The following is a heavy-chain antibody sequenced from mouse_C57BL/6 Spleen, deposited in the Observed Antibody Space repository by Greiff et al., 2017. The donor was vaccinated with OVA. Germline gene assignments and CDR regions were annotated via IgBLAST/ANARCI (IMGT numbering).Heavy chain of an antibody. CDR2: IYPGNSDT. J-gene: IGHJ4*01. Sequence: VQLQQSGTVLARPGASVKMSCKTSGYTFTSYWMHWVKQRPGQGLEWIGAIYPGNSDTSYNQKFKGKAKLTAVTSASTAYMELSSLTNEDSAVYYCTRSLGTVVGRDAMDYWGQGTSVTVSS. V-gene: IGHV1-5*01. CDR1: GYTFTSYW. CDR3: TRSLGTVVGRDAMDY. D-gene: IGHD1-1*01.